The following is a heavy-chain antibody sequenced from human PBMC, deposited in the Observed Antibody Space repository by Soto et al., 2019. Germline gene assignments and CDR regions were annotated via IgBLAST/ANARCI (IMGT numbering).Heavy chain of an antibody. CDR1: EFTFKNYG. CDR2: ISSSSSSI. V-gene: IGHV3-48*02. Sequence: EVQLVESGGGLVQPGGSLRLSCAASEFTFKNYGMNWVRQAPGKGLEWISYISSSSSSIEYADSVKGRFTISRDNAKSSLYLQMNSLRDEDTAVYYCARGGSDRPGYWGQGVLVTVSS. CDR3: ARGGSDRPGY. D-gene: IGHD6-25*01. J-gene: IGHJ4*02.